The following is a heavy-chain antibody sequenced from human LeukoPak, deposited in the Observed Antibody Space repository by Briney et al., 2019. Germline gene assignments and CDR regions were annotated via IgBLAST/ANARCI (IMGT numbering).Heavy chain of an antibody. J-gene: IGHJ5*02. D-gene: IGHD2-2*01. Sequence: SETLSLTCAVSGGSISSGGYSWSWIRQPPGQGLEWIGYIYHSGSTYYNPSLKSRVTISVDRTKNQFSLKLSSVTAADTAVYYCARVVGYCSSTSCLNWFDPWGQGTLVTVSS. CDR3: ARVVGYCSSTSCLNWFDP. V-gene: IGHV4-30-2*01. CDR2: IYHSGST. CDR1: GGSISSGGYS.